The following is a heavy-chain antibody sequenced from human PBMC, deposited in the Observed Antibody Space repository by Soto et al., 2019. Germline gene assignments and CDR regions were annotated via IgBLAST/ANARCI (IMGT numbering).Heavy chain of an antibody. CDR2: IYYSGST. Sequence: QVQLQESGPGLVKPSQTLSLTCTVSGGSISSGGYYWSWIRQHPGKGLEWIGYIYYSGSTYYNPSLKRRVTISVDTSKNQFSQKLSSVTAADTAVYYCASIVSSAHGEFSDWGQGTLVTVSS. J-gene: IGHJ4*02. CDR3: ASIVSSAHGEFSD. CDR1: GGSISSGGYY. D-gene: IGHD3-10*01. V-gene: IGHV4-31*03.